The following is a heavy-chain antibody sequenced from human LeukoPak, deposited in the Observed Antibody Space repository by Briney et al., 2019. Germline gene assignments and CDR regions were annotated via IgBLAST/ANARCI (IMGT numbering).Heavy chain of an antibody. D-gene: IGHD6-13*01. CDR2: IYTSGST. CDR3: ARDLTIAAAGTPWFDP. V-gene: IGHV4-61*02. J-gene: IGHJ5*02. Sequence: SQTLSLTCTVSGGSISSGSYYWSWIRQPAGKGLEWIVRIYTSGSTNYNPSRKSRLTISVTTPKNQFSLKLVSVTAADTAVYYCARDLTIAAAGTPWFDPWGQGTLVTVSS. CDR1: GGSISSGSYY.